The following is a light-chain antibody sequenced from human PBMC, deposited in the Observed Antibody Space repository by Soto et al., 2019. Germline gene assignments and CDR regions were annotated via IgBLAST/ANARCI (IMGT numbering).Light chain of an antibody. J-gene: IGLJ3*02. CDR3: QSYDSSLSGSV. CDR1: SSNIGAGYD. V-gene: IGLV1-40*01. CDR2: GNS. Sequence: QSVLTQPPSVSGAPGQRVTISCTGSSSNIGAGYDVHWYQQLPGTAPKLLIYGNSNRLSGVPDRFSGSKSGTSAPLAITGLRAGDETDYYCQSYDSSLSGSVFGGGTKLAVL.